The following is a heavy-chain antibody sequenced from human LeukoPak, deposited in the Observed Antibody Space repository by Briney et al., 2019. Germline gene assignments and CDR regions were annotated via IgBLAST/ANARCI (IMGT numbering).Heavy chain of an antibody. V-gene: IGHV3-23*01. CDR2: IRGGGEN. Sequence: GGSLRLSCAASGFSFTNYAMSWVRQAPARGPEWLSSIRGGGENFYAESGKGPITLSKDDSRNTLYLQLNNPGVEDKAIYYCARASWIATAHAVWWRRGPEVTVS. D-gene: IGHD2-21*01. J-gene: IGHJ1*01. CDR3: ARASWIATAHAVW. CDR1: GFSFTNYA.